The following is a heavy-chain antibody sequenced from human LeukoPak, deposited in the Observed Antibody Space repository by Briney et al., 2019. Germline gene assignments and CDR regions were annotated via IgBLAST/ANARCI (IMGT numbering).Heavy chain of an antibody. Sequence: SETLSLTCAVSGGSISSYYWSWIRQPPGKGLEWIGYIYYSGSTNYNPSLKSRVTISVDTSKNQFSLKLSSVTAADTAVYYCARDSRIAAAVYYGMDVWGQGPTVTVSS. CDR2: IYYSGST. V-gene: IGHV4-59*01. CDR3: ARDSRIAAAVYYGMDV. CDR1: GGSISSYY. D-gene: IGHD6-13*01. J-gene: IGHJ6*02.